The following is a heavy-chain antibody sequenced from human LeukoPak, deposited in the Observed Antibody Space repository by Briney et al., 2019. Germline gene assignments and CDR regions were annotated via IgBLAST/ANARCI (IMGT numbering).Heavy chain of an antibody. CDR1: GFTFSRGS. J-gene: IGHJ4*02. CDR2: ISSNGDST. CDR3: ASRGVSGSYTY. D-gene: IGHD1-26*01. Sequence: HSGRSLRLSCAASGFTFSRGSMHWVRQAPGKGLEYVSAISSNGDSTYYANSVKGRFTVSRDNSKNTLYLQMGSLRAEDLAVYYCASRGVSGSYTYWGQGILVTVSS. V-gene: IGHV3-64*01.